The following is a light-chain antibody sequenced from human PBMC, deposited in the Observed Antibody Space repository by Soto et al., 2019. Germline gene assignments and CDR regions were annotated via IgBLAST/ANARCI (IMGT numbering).Light chain of an antibody. J-gene: IGLJ1*01. Sequence: QSALTQPPSASGSPGQSVTISCTGTSSDVGDVSWYQQYPGKAPKLIIYEVTKRPSGVPDRFSGSNSGNTAFLTVSGLQAEDEADYYCSSYAGSNKVFGTGTKLTVL. CDR2: EVT. V-gene: IGLV2-8*01. CDR1: SSDVGD. CDR3: SSYAGSNKV.